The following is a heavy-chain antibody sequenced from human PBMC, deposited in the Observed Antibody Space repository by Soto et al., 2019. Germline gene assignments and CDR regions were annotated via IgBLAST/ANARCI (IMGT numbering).Heavy chain of an antibody. CDR1: GFTFSSYA. CDR3: ARDSDRGGLDY. CDR2: ISYDGSNK. D-gene: IGHD2-15*01. V-gene: IGHV3-30-3*01. J-gene: IGHJ4*02. Sequence: PGGSLRLSCAASGFTFSSYAMHWVRQAPGKGLEWVAVISYDGSNKYYADSVKGRFTISRDNSKNTLYLQMNSLRAEDTAVYYCARDSDRGGLDYWGQGTLVTVSS.